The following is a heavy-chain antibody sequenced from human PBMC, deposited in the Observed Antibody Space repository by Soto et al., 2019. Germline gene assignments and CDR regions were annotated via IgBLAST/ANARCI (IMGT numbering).Heavy chain of an antibody. V-gene: IGHV3-21*01. CDR3: ARYRVRGAIPQYCMEV. CDR2: IRVVDNDK. D-gene: IGHD3-10*01. J-gene: IGHJ6*01. Sequence: GGSLRLSCAASGFAFSSYSMNWARLARGKGLEWVSAIRVVDNDKDYAASVEGRFTISRDNAKNSLFLHLSGLTADDTAVYYCARYRVRGAIPQYCMEVWGRGTTLTVSS. CDR1: GFAFSSYS.